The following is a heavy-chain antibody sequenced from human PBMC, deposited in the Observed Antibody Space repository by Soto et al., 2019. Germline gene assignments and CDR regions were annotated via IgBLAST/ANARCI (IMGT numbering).Heavy chain of an antibody. D-gene: IGHD4-4*01. Sequence: TLSCAASGFTVSSNYMSWVRQAPGKGLEWVSVIYSGGSTYYADSVKGRFTISRDNSKNTLYLQMNSLRAEDTAVYYCASTDYSNYVYYYYGMDVWGQGTTVTVSS. CDR1: GFTVSSNY. CDR2: IYSGGST. J-gene: IGHJ6*02. CDR3: ASTDYSNYVYYYYGMDV. V-gene: IGHV3-53*01.